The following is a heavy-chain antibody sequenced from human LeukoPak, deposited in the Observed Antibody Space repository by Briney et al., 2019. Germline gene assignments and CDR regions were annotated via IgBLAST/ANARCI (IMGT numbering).Heavy chain of an antibody. CDR2: ISYDGSNK. Sequence: GRSLRLSCAATGFTFSSYAMHCVRQAPGKGLEWVAVISYDGSNKYYADSVKGRFTISRDNSKNTLYLQMNSLRAEDTAVYYCARDPTNLVGAYFDYWGQGTLVTVSS. V-gene: IGHV3-30-3*01. D-gene: IGHD1-26*01. J-gene: IGHJ4*02. CDR1: GFTFSSYA. CDR3: ARDPTNLVGAYFDY.